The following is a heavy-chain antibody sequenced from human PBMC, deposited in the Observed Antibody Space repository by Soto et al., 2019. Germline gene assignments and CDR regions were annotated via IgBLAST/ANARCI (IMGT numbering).Heavy chain of an antibody. V-gene: IGHV2-5*04. J-gene: IGHJ1*01. CDR2: IYWHDDK. Sequence: QITWKESGPTLVKPTQTLMLTYSFSVFSRDNTAVGEGWIRQAPGKALEWLANIYWHDDKRYNPSLEGRLTIPTDSSKNQVVLTMNDMDPADTGPYYGEGADNWYYLWGQGNMVTVSS. D-gene: IGHD3-10*01. CDR1: VFSRDNTAVG. CDR3: EGADNWYYL.